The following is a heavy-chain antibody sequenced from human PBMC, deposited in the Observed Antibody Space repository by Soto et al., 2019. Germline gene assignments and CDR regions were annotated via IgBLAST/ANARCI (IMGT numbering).Heavy chain of an antibody. CDR1: GFTFSSYW. CDR2: IKQDGSEK. J-gene: IGHJ4*02. Sequence: GGSLRLSCAASGFTFSSYWMSWVRQAPGKRLEWVASIKQDGSEKYYVDSVKGRFTISRDNAKNSLYLQMNSLRAEDTAVYQNKSGWYPSFDCWGQGTLVTVSS. CDR3: KSGWYPSFDC. D-gene: IGHD6-19*01. V-gene: IGHV3-7*05.